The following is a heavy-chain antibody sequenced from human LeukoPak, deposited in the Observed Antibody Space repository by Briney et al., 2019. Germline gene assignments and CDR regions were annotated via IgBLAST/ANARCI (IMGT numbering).Heavy chain of an antibody. J-gene: IGHJ4*02. CDR2: IYISGST. CDR3: AREMGYCTNGVCPFDY. D-gene: IGHD2-8*01. CDR1: GGSIRSGSYY. V-gene: IGHV4-61*02. Sequence: PSQTLSLTCTVSGGSIRSGSYYWSWIRQPAGKGLEWIGRIYISGSTNYNPSLKSRVTISVDTSKNRFSLKLSSVTAADTAVYYCAREMGYCTNGVCPFDYWGQGTLVTVSS.